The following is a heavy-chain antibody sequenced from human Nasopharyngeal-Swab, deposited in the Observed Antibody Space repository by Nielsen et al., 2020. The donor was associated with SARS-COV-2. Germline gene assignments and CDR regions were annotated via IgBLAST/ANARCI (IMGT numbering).Heavy chain of an antibody. CDR2: ISSSGSTI. Sequence: GGSLRLSCAASGFTFSDYYMSWIRQAPGKGLEWVSYISSSGSTIYYADSVKGRFTISRDNAKNSLYLQMNSLRAEDTAVYYCARESHYDFWSGYYPSKYYYYYMDVWGKGTTVTVS. CDR1: GFTFSDYY. J-gene: IGHJ6*03. CDR3: ARESHYDFWSGYYPSKYYYYYMDV. D-gene: IGHD3-3*01. V-gene: IGHV3-11*04.